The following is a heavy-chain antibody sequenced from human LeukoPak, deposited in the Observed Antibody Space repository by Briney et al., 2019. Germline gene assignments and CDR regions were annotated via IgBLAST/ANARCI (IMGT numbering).Heavy chain of an antibody. Sequence: GGSLRLSCAASGFTFSSYGMHRVRQAPGKGLEWVAVISYDGSNKYYADSVKGRFTISRDNSKNTLYLQMNSLRVEDTAVYYCARPAVAGLRAGGYDYWGQGTLVTVSS. V-gene: IGHV3-30*03. CDR2: ISYDGSNK. CDR3: ARPAVAGLRAGGYDY. J-gene: IGHJ4*02. CDR1: GFTFSSYG. D-gene: IGHD6-19*01.